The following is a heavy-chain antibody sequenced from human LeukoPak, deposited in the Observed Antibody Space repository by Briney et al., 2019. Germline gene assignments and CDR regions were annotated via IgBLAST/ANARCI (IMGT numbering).Heavy chain of an antibody. Sequence: SSETLSLSCAVYGGSFSGYYWSWIRQPPGKGLEWIGEINHSGSTNYHPSLKSRVTISVDTSKNQFSLKLSSVTAADTAVYYWARGPARIAARPGPYFQHWGQGTLVTVSS. CDR3: ARGPARIAARPGPYFQH. V-gene: IGHV4-34*01. CDR2: INHSGST. D-gene: IGHD6-6*01. J-gene: IGHJ1*01. CDR1: GGSFSGYY.